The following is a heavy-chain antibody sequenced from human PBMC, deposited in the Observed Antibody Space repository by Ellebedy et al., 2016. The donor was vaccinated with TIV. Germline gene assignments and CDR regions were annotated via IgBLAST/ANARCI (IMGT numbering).Heavy chain of an antibody. CDR2: ISSTGSIT. V-gene: IGHV3-11*01. Sequence: GESLKISCAASGFTFSDYYMSWLRQAPGKGLEWVSYISSTGSITYYADSVKGRFTISRDSGKNSLNLQMNSLRAEDTAIYYCAREAWGSYLSFDFWGQGTLVTVSS. CDR3: AREAWGSYLSFDF. CDR1: GFTFSDYY. J-gene: IGHJ4*02. D-gene: IGHD3-16*02.